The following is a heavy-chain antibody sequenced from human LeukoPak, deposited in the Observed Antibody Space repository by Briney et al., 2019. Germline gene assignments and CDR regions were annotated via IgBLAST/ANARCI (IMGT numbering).Heavy chain of an antibody. CDR2: IYYSGST. CDR3: ASALTVTDWFDP. CDR1: GGSISSYY. J-gene: IGHJ5*02. V-gene: IGHV4-59*01. Sequence: SETLSLTCTVSGGSISSYYWSWIRQPPGKGLEGIGYIYYSGSTNYNPSLKSRVTISVDTSKNQFSLKLSSVTAADTAVYYCASALTVTDWFDPWGQGTLVTVSS. D-gene: IGHD4-17*01.